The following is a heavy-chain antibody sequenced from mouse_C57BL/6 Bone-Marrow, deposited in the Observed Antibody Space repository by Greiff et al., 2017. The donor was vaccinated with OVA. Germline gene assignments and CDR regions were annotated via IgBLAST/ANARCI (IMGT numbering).Heavy chain of an antibody. Sequence: QVQLQQPGAELVKPGASVKMSCKASGYTFTSYWITWVKQRPGQGLEWIGDIYPGSGSTNYNEKFKSKATLTVDTSSSTAYMQLSSLTSEDSAVYYCARKKDLWLRRAMDYWGQGTSVTVSS. V-gene: IGHV1-55*01. CDR3: ARKKDLWLRRAMDY. CDR2: IYPGSGST. J-gene: IGHJ4*01. D-gene: IGHD2-2*01. CDR1: GYTFTSYW.